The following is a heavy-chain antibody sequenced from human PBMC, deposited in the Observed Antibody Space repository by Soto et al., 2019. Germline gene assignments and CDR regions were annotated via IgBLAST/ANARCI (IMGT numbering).Heavy chain of an antibody. CDR3: AKDGGYLPYNYYGMDV. V-gene: IGHV3-23*01. J-gene: IGHJ6*02. CDR2: ISGSGGST. D-gene: IGHD5-12*01. Sequence: EVQLLESGGGLVQPGGSLRLSCAASGFTFSSYAMSWVRQAPGKGLEWVSAISGSGGSTYYADSVKGRFTISRDNSKNTLYLQMNSLRAEDTAVYYCAKDGGYLPYNYYGMDVWGQGTTVTVSS. CDR1: GFTFSSYA.